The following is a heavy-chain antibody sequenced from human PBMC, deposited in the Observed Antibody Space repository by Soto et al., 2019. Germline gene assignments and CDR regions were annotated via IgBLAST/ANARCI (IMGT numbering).Heavy chain of an antibody. J-gene: IGHJ4*02. CDR1: GGSFSGHY. CDR2: INHSGST. CDR3: ARGITMILVVQGDAPDKYSFDS. D-gene: IGHD3-22*01. V-gene: IGHV4-34*02. Sequence: QVQLQQWGAGLLKPSETLSLNCAVYGGSFSGHYWSWILQSPGKGLEWIGEINHSGSTNQNPSLKSRVTISLDTSKNQFSLKLKSVTAADTAVYYCARGITMILVVQGDAPDKYSFDSWGQGTQVTVSS.